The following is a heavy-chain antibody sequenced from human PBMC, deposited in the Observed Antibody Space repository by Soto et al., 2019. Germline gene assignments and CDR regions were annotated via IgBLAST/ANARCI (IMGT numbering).Heavy chain of an antibody. V-gene: IGHV4-34*01. CDR1: GGSLSVFY. D-gene: IGHD6-6*01. CDR3: ERGGGRRSSSSGLNWFDP. J-gene: IGHJ5*02. Sequence: PSETLSLTCAVYGGSLSVFYWSWIRQPPGKGLEWKWEISHSGSTSYNQSLKSRVTISVDTSKKQFSLKLSSVTAADTAVYYCERGGGRRSSSSGLNWFDPWGQGTLVTVSS. CDR2: ISHSGST.